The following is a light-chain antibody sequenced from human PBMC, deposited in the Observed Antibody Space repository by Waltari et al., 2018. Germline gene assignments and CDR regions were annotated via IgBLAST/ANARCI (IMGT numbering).Light chain of an antibody. Sequence: QPVLAPPPSAAGPPGQMITISCSLCNSPLGRNTVNWYQQFPGTAPRLLIYSNNQRPSGVPDRFSASKSGSSAALAIYGLHSEDEADYYCSTWDDRLTGVVFGGGTKVTVL. V-gene: IGLV1-44*01. CDR3: STWDDRLTGVV. CDR1: NSPLGRNT. CDR2: SNN. J-gene: IGLJ2*01.